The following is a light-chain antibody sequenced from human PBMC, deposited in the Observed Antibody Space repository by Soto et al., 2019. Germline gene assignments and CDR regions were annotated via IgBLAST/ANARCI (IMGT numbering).Light chain of an antibody. Sequence: DIQMTQSPSSLSASVGDRVTITCRASQSISSYLNWYQQKPGKAPKLLIYAASSLQSGVPSRFSGSGSGTDFTLTISSLQPEDFADYYCKRRYSTPHFGQGTRLEI. CDR2: AAS. CDR1: QSISSY. V-gene: IGKV1-39*01. CDR3: KRRYSTPH. J-gene: IGKJ5*01.